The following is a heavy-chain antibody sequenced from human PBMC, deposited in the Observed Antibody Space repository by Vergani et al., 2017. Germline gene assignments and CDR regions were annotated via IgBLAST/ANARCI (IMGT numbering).Heavy chain of an antibody. Sequence: EVQLVQSGAEVKKPGESLKISCKGSGYSFTSYWIGWVRQMPGKGLEWMGIIYPGDSDTSYSPSFQGQVTISADKSISTAYLQWSSLKASDTAMYYCARHGKVSGSDPGWFDPWGQGTLVTVSS. D-gene: IGHD1-26*01. V-gene: IGHV5-51*01. CDR3: ARHGKVSGSDPGWFDP. CDR1: GYSFTSYW. J-gene: IGHJ5*02. CDR2: IYPGDSDT.